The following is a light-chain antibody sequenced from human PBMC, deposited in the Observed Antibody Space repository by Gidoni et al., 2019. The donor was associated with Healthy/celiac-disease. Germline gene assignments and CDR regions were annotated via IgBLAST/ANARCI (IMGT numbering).Light chain of an antibody. CDR2: AAS. J-gene: IGKJ3*01. V-gene: IGKV1-39*01. CDR3: QQSYSTPRVT. CDR1: QRISSY. Sequence: DIQMTQSPSSLSASVGDRVTITCRASQRISSYLNWYQQKPGKAPKLLIYAASSLQSGVPSRFSGSGSGTDFTLTISSLQPEDFATYYCQQSYSTPRVTFGPGTKVDIK.